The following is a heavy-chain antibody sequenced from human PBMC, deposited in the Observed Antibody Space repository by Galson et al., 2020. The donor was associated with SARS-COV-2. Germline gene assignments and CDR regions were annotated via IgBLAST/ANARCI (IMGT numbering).Heavy chain of an antibody. D-gene: IGHD5-12*01. CDR2: IYYSGSI. Sequence: SETLSLTCTVSGGSIRSGGYYWSWIRQHPGKGLEWIGHIYYSGSIYYNPSLKSRVTISVDTSKNQLSLKLSSVTAADAAVYYCARIKVATVRDYYEYGMDVWGQGTTVTVSS. J-gene: IGHJ6*02. CDR1: GGSIRSGGYY. CDR3: ARIKVATVRDYYEYGMDV. V-gene: IGHV4-31*03.